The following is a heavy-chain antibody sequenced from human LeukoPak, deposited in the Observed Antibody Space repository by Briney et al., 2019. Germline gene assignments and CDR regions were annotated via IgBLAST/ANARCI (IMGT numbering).Heavy chain of an antibody. CDR2: LSGSGTAT. Sequence: GGSLRLSCEASQFTFNRFAMSWIRQAPGTGLEWVSTLSGSGTATYYADSVKGRFTTSRDNSKDTLYLQMDNLRADDTAVYYCAKHLGSHSFLFYYMDVWGTGTSVIVS. V-gene: IGHV3-23*01. CDR3: AKHLGSHSFLFYYMDV. J-gene: IGHJ6*03. CDR1: QFTFNRFA. D-gene: IGHD2/OR15-2a*01.